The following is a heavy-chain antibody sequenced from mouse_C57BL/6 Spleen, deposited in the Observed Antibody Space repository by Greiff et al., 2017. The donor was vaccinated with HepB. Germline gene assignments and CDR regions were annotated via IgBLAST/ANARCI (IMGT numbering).Heavy chain of an antibody. V-gene: IGHV1-80*01. CDR1: GYAFSSYW. J-gene: IGHJ4*01. Sequence: VQLQQSGAELVKPGASVKISCKASGYAFSSYWMNWVKQRPGKGLEWIGQIYPGDGDTNYNGKFKGKATLTADKSSSTAYMQLSSLTSGDSAVYFCARWRAAQATLAMDYWGQGTSVTVSS. D-gene: IGHD3-2*02. CDR3: ARWRAAQATLAMDY. CDR2: IYPGDGDT.